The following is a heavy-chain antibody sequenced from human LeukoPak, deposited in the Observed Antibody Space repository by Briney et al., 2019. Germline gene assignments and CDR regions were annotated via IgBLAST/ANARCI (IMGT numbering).Heavy chain of an antibody. CDR3: AKDYESGSYYYFDY. CDR2: ISGSGGST. CDR1: GFTFSSYA. Sequence: EPGGSLRLSCAASGFTFSSYAMSWVRQAPGKGLEWVSAISGSGGSTYYADSVKGRFTISRDNSKNTLYLQMNSLRAEDTAVYYCAKDYESGSYYYFDYWGQGTLVTVSS. J-gene: IGHJ4*02. D-gene: IGHD1-26*01. V-gene: IGHV3-23*01.